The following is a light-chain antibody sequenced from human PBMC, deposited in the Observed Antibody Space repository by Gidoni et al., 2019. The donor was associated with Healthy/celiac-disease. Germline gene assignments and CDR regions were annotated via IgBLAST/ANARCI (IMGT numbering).Light chain of an antibody. CDR1: QSISSW. V-gene: IGKV1-5*03. Sequence: DIQMTQSPSTLSASVGDRVTITCRASQSISSWLAWYQQKPGKAPKLLIYKASSLESGVPSRFSGCGSGTEFTLTISSLQPDDFATYYCQQYNSYSPWTFXQXTKVEIK. J-gene: IGKJ1*01. CDR3: QQYNSYSPWT. CDR2: KAS.